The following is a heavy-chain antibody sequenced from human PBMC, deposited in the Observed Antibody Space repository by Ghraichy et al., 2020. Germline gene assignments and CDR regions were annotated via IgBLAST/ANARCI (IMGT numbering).Heavy chain of an antibody. CDR2: INHSGST. CDR3: VRDRREQVTIFGVVTKVGGMDV. Sequence: SQTLSLTCAVYVGSFSGYYWTWIRQPPGKGLEWMGEINHSGSTTYNPSLESRVTISVDTSKNQFSLKLNSVTAADTGVYYCVRDRREQVTIFGVVTKVGGMDVWGQGTTVTVSS. CDR1: VGSFSGYY. V-gene: IGHV4-34*01. D-gene: IGHD3-3*01. J-gene: IGHJ6*02.